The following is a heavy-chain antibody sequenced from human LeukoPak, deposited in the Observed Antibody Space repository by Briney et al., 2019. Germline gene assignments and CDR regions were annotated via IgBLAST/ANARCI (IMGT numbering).Heavy chain of an antibody. J-gene: IGHJ3*02. CDR3: AKEVNGMGAFDI. CDR2: IRYDGKKT. CDR1: TFTFSDYG. Sequence: GGSLRLSCVGSTFTFSDYGMHWVRQAPGKGLEWVAFIRYDGKKTYYADSAKGRFTISRDSSKNTLYLEMNSLRAEDTAVYYCAKEVNGMGAFDIWGQGTMVTVSS. D-gene: IGHD3-16*01. V-gene: IGHV3-30*02.